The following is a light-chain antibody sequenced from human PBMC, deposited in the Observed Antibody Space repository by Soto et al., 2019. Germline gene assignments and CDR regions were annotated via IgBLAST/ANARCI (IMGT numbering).Light chain of an antibody. J-gene: IGKJ1*01. CDR1: QSLSSSF. Sequence: EIVLTQSPGTLSLSPWERATLSCRASQSLSSSFFAWYQQKPGQAPRLLIYGASTRATGIPDRFSGSGSGTDFTLTITRLEPEDFAVYYCQQYGNSRTFGQGTKVDIK. CDR2: GAS. V-gene: IGKV3-20*01. CDR3: QQYGNSRT.